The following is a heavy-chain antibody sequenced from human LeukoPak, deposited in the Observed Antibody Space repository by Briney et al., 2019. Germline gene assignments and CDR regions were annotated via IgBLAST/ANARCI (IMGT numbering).Heavy chain of an antibody. CDR3: AKDRGVVVVAATPGYWFDP. J-gene: IGHJ5*02. D-gene: IGHD2-15*01. Sequence: GGSLRLSCAASGFTFSSYSMNWVRQAPGKGLEWVSSISSSSSYIYYADSVKGRFTISRDNSKNTLYLQMNSLRAEDTAVYYCAKDRGVVVVAATPGYWFDPWGQGTLVTVSS. CDR2: ISSSSSYI. CDR1: GFTFSSYS. V-gene: IGHV3-21*04.